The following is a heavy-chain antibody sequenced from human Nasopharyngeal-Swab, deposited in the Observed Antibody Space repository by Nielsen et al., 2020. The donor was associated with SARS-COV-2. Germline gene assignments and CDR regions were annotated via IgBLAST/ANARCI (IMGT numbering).Heavy chain of an antibody. CDR2: IYPGDSDT. CDR1: GYSFTSYW. V-gene: IGHV5-51*01. Sequence: GGSLRLSCKGSGYSFTSYWIGWVRQMPGKGLEWMGIIYPGDSDTRYSPSFQGQVTISADKSISTAYLQWSSLKASDTAMYYCARHPIRLYHGQAFDIWGQGTMVTVPS. D-gene: IGHD2/OR15-2a*01. CDR3: ARHPIRLYHGQAFDI. J-gene: IGHJ3*02.